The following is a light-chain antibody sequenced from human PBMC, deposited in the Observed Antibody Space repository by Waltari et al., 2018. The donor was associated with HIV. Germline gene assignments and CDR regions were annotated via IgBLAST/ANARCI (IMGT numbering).Light chain of an antibody. Sequence: ERVMTQSPATLSVSPGERATLSCRASHSVSTKLAWYQQKPGQAPRLLIYGASNRATGVPARVSGRGSGTEFTLTISSLQSEDIAVYYCQQYDNWPPWTLGQGTKVEI. J-gene: IGKJ1*01. CDR3: QQYDNWPPWT. V-gene: IGKV3-15*01. CDR1: HSVSTK. CDR2: GAS.